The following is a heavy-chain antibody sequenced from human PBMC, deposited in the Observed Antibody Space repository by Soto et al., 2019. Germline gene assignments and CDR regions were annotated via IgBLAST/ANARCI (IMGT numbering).Heavy chain of an antibody. Sequence: ASVKVSCKVSGYTLTELSMHWVRQAPGKGLEWMGGFDPEDGETIYAQKFQGRVTMTEDTSTDTAYMELSSLRSEDTAVYYCVLRIAVAGSDAFDIWGQGTMVT. V-gene: IGHV1-24*01. J-gene: IGHJ3*02. CDR2: FDPEDGET. D-gene: IGHD6-19*01. CDR1: GYTLTELS. CDR3: VLRIAVAGSDAFDI.